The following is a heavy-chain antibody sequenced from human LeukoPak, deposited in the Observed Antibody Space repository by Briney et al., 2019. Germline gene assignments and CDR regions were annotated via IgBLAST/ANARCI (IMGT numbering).Heavy chain of an antibody. J-gene: IGHJ6*03. V-gene: IGHV3-7*03. CDR1: GFTFSSHW. Sequence: TGGSLRLSCAASGFTFSSHWMTGVRQSPGKGRVGVANIKQEGSDKYYVDSVKGRFTISRDNSKNTLYLQMNSLRAEDTAVYYCARVRPHPIIDVWGKGTTVTVSS. D-gene: IGHD6-6*01. CDR3: ARVRPHPIIDV. CDR2: IKQEGSDK.